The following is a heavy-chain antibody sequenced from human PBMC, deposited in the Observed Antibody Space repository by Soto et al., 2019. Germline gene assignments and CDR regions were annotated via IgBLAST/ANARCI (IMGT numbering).Heavy chain of an antibody. Sequence: GESLKISCKGSGYSFTSYWIGWVRQMPGKGLEWMGIIYPGDSDTRYSPSFQGQVTISADKSISTAYLQWSSLKASDTAMYYCASSRWYYYDSRDYYFDYWGQGTLVTVSS. D-gene: IGHD3-22*01. J-gene: IGHJ4*02. CDR2: IYPGDSDT. CDR1: GYSFTSYW. V-gene: IGHV5-51*01. CDR3: ASSRWYYYDSRDYYFDY.